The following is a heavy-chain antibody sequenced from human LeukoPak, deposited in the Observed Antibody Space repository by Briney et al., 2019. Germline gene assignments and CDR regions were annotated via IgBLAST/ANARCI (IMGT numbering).Heavy chain of an antibody. J-gene: IGHJ4*02. CDR1: GGSISSGSYY. Sequence: PSETLSLTCTVSGGSISSGSYYWRWIRQPAGKGLEWIGRIYTSGSTNYNPSLKSRVTISVDTSKNQFSLKLSSVTAADTAVYYCARSRVPDYFDYWGQGTLVTVSS. CDR3: ARSRVPDYFDY. V-gene: IGHV4-61*02. CDR2: IYTSGST. D-gene: IGHD4/OR15-4a*01.